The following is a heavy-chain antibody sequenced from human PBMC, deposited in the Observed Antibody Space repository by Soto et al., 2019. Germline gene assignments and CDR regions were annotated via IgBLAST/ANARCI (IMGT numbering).Heavy chain of an antibody. D-gene: IGHD3-10*01. Sequence: PGGSLRLSCAASGFPFSSFAMSWVRQAPGKGLEWVSTITGSGDLTYYADSVKGRFTISRDNSKNTLYLQMNSLRAEDTAVYSCAKDHSMAGGVFDYWGQGTLVTVSS. CDR2: ITGSGDLT. J-gene: IGHJ4*02. V-gene: IGHV3-23*01. CDR1: GFPFSSFA. CDR3: AKDHSMAGGVFDY.